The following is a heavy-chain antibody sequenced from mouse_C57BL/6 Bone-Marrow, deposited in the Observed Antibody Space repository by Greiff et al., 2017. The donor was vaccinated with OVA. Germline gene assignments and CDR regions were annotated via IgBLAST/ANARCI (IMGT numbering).Heavy chain of an antibody. CDR2: ISDGGSYT. V-gene: IGHV5-4*01. CDR3: ARELLLPHYAMDY. CDR1: GFTFSSYA. D-gene: IGHD1-1*01. Sequence: EVKLVESGGGLVKPGGSLKLSCAASGFTFSSYAMSWVRQTPEKRLEWVATISDGGSYTYYPDNVKGRFTISRDNAKNNLYLQMSHLKSEDTAMYYCARELLLPHYAMDYWGQGTSVTVSS. J-gene: IGHJ4*01.